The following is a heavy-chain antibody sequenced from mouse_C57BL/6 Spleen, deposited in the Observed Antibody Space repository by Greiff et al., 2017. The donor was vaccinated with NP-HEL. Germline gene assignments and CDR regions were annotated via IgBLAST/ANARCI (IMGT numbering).Heavy chain of an antibody. D-gene: IGHD2-3*01. CDR1: GYTFTSYW. CDR3: ARDGYYHNWYFDV. Sequence: VQLQQPGAELVKPGASVKLSCKASGYTFTSYWITWVKQRPGQGLEWIGDIYPGSGSTNYNEKFKSKATLTVDTSSSTAYMQLSSLTSEDSAVYYCARDGYYHNWYFDVWGTGTTVTVSS. CDR2: IYPGSGST. J-gene: IGHJ1*03. V-gene: IGHV1-55*01.